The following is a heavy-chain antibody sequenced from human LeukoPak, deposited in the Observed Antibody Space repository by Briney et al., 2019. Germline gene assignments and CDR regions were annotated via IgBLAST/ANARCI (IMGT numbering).Heavy chain of an antibody. D-gene: IGHD3-3*01. CDR2: INPSGGTT. CDR1: GYTFTSYD. CDR3: ASSTYYDFWSGPNYFDY. J-gene: IGHJ4*02. Sequence: ASVKVSCKASGYTFTSYDINWVRQATGQGLEWMGIINPSGGTTSYAQKFQGRVTMTRDTSTSTVYMELSSLRSEDTAVYYCASSTYYDFWSGPNYFDYWGQGTLVTVSS. V-gene: IGHV1-46*01.